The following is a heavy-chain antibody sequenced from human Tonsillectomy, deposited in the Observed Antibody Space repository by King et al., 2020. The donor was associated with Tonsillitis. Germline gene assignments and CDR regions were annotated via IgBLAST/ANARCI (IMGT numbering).Heavy chain of an antibody. CDR3: ANLPVDSFDI. V-gene: IGHV3-33*05. Sequence: VQLVQSGGGVVQPGRSLRLSCAASGFTFNHDGMHWVRQAPGKGLECVATISHDGKNKYYADSVKGRFTISRDNSKNTLYLQMSGLRAEDTAVYYCANLPVDSFDIWGQGTTVTVSA. CDR1: GFTFNHDG. CDR2: ISHDGKNK. J-gene: IGHJ3*02.